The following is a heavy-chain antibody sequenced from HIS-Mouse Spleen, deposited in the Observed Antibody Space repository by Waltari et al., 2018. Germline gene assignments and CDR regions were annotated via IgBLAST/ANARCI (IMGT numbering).Heavy chain of an antibody. CDR2: IKHSGST. J-gene: IGHJ5*02. D-gene: IGHD3-10*01. CDR3: ARGSTMVRGVNWFDP. CDR1: GGSFSGYY. V-gene: IGHV4-34*01. Sequence: QVQLQQWGAGLLKPSETLSLTCAVYGGSFSGYYWSWIRQPPGKGLEWIGEIKHSGSTNHNPSLKSRVTISVDTSKNQFSLKLSSVTAADTAVYYCARGSTMVRGVNWFDPWGQGTLVTVSS.